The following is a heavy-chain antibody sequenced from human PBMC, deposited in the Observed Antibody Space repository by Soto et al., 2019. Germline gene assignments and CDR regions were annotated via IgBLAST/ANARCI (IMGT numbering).Heavy chain of an antibody. V-gene: IGHV1-2*04. CDR1: GYTFTGYY. Sequence: ASVKVSCKASGYTFTGYYMHWVRQAPGQGLEWMGWINPNSGGTNYAQKFQGWVTMTRDTSISTAYMELSRLRSDDTAVYYCARDRGYYYDSSGYSYYYGMDVWGQGTTVTVSS. D-gene: IGHD3-22*01. CDR2: INPNSGGT. CDR3: ARDRGYYYDSSGYSYYYGMDV. J-gene: IGHJ6*02.